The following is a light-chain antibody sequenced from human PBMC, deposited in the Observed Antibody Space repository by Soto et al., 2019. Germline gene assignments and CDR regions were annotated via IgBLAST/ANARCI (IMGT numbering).Light chain of an antibody. V-gene: IGKV1-33*01. CDR3: QHYDSFTST. Sequence: EIMLTQSASSLSASGGDSVTITCRASQEFXNLFNWYEQKAGQAPNLLXDTASNLDTGGPSRLSGSGSATHFTFTITRLQPDYIVTYYCQHYDSFTSTFGQGTRLEI. J-gene: IGKJ5*01. CDR2: TAS. CDR1: QEFXNL.